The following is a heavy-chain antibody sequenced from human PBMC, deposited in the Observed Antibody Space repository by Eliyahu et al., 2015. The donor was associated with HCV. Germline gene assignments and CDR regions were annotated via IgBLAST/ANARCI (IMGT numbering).Heavy chain of an antibody. CDR2: ISYDARNQ. CDR3: AKWASPHGYYFDY. D-gene: IGHD3-22*01. J-gene: IGHJ4*02. CDR1: GXXFSTXX. V-gene: IGHV3-30*18. Sequence: QVQLVESGGGVVQXGRSLXLSCAASGXXFSTXXMHWVRQAPGKGLEWVAVISYDARNQYYADSVKGRXTISRDISKSTLYLQMNGLRIEDTAVYYCAKWASPHGYYFDYWGQGTLVTVSS.